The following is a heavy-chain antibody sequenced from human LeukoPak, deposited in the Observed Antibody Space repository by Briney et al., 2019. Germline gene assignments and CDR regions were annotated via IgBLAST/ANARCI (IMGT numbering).Heavy chain of an antibody. J-gene: IGHJ4*02. CDR3: ARGGNYYDSSGYSSSYYFDY. Sequence: SETLSLTCTVSGGSISSGGYYWSWIRRHPGKGLEWVGYIYYSGSTYYNPSLKSRVTISVDTSKNQFSLKLSSVTAADTAVYYCARGGNYYDSSGYSSSYYFDYWGQGTLVTVSS. CDR2: IYYSGST. D-gene: IGHD3-22*01. V-gene: IGHV4-31*03. CDR1: GGSISSGGYY.